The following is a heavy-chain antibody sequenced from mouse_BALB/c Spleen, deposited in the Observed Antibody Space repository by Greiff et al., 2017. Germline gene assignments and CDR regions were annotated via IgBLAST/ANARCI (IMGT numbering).Heavy chain of an antibody. Sequence: QVHVKQSGAELAKPGASVKMSCKASGYTFTSYWMHWVKQRPGQGLEWIGYINPSTGYTEYNQKFKDKATLTADKSSSTAYMQLSSLTSEDSAVYYSATGTGWYFDDWGAGTTVTVSS. CDR1: GYTFTSYW. V-gene: IGHV1-7*01. CDR3: ATGTGWYFDD. J-gene: IGHJ1*01. CDR2: INPSTGYT. D-gene: IGHD4-1*01.